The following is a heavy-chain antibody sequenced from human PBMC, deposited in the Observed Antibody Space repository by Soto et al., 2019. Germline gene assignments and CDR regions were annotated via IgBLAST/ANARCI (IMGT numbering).Heavy chain of an antibody. CDR3: AKNPGIAAAGSYDELDY. V-gene: IGHV3-66*01. Sequence: PGGSLRLSCAASGFTFSNAWMNWVRQAPGRGLEWVSVIYSGGSTYYADSVKGRFTISRDNSKNTLYLQMNSLRAEDTAVYYCAKNPGIAAAGSYDELDYWGQGTLVTVSS. CDR1: GFTFSNAW. CDR2: IYSGGST. J-gene: IGHJ4*02. D-gene: IGHD6-13*01.